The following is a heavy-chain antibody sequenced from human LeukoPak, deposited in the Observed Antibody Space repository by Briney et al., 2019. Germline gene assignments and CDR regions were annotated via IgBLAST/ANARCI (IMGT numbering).Heavy chain of an antibody. J-gene: IGHJ4*02. CDR2: ISAYNGNT. CDR3: ARDLLRLGELSLQSY. Sequence: ASVKVSYKASGYTFTSYGISWVRQAPGQGLEWMGWISAYNGNTNYAQKLQGRVTMTTDTSTSTAYMELRSLRSDDTAAYYCARDLLRLGELSLQSYWGQGTLVTVSS. V-gene: IGHV1-18*01. D-gene: IGHD3-16*02. CDR1: GYTFTSYG.